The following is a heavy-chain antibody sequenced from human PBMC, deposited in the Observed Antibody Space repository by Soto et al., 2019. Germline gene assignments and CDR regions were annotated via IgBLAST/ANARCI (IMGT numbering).Heavy chain of an antibody. D-gene: IGHD2-15*01. CDR3: AKGGEGSCSQTSCLYFSDS. CDR1: GFTFSTYA. CDR2: ISGSGDSS. J-gene: IGHJ4*02. V-gene: IGHV3-23*01. Sequence: EVQLLDSGGGLVQPGGSLRLSCAASGFTFSTYAMSWVRQAPGKGLEWVSTISGSGDSSYYAPSVKGRFTISRDNSRNTVDLQMNSLRVEDTAVYYCAKGGEGSCSQTSCLYFSDSWGQGTLVTVSS.